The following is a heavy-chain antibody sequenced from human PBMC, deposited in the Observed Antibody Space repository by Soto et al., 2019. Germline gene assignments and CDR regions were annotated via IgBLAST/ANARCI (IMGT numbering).Heavy chain of an antibody. CDR2: ISSSGVTK. J-gene: IGHJ6*02. Sequence: GGSLRLSCEASGFSLSRFNMKWVRQDPGNGLEWVAYISSSGVTKYYADSVKGRFTISRDNANNSLSLEVNSLRDEDKAVYYCARDGALIAAKNGMDVCGQGTTFTVSS. CDR1: GFSLSRFN. CDR3: ARDGALIAAKNGMDV. D-gene: IGHD6-6*01. V-gene: IGHV3-48*02.